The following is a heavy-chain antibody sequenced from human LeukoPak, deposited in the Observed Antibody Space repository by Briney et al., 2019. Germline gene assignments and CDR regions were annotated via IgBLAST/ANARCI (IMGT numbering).Heavy chain of an antibody. V-gene: IGHV3-48*04. Sequence: GGSLRLSCAASGFTFSSYSMNWVRQAPGKGLEWVSYISSSGSTIYYADSVKGRFTISRDNAKNSLYLQMNSLRAEDTAVYYCARERSSWYGNYFDYWGQGTLVTVSS. CDR1: GFTFSSYS. J-gene: IGHJ4*02. CDR2: ISSSGSTI. CDR3: ARERSSWYGNYFDY. D-gene: IGHD6-13*01.